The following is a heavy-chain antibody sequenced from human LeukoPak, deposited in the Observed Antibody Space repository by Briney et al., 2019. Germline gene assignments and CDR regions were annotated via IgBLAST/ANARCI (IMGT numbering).Heavy chain of an antibody. CDR1: GFTFSNYD. CDR2: ISSSGSII. V-gene: IGHV3-48*03. D-gene: IGHD3-22*01. J-gene: IGHJ4*02. CDR3: ARASGGGYYYPFDY. Sequence: SGGSLRLSCAASGFTFSNYDMNWVRQAPGKGLEWVLYISSSGSIIYYADSVKGRFTISRDNAMNSLYLQMNGLRAEDTAVYYCARASGGGYYYPFDYWGQGTLVTVSS.